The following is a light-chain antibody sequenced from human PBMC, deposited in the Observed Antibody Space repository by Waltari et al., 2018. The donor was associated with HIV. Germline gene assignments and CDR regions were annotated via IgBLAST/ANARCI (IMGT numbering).Light chain of an antibody. V-gene: IGLV3-25*03. CDR3: QSADTSGTMDI. CDR1: VLSKQF. Sequence: SDLTQPPSVSVSPGQTASITCSGEVLSKQFGYWYQHKKGQAPVLLIYNDTMKASGITERFPVTTSRTTVTLTISEVQAEDEADYYCQSADTSGTMDIFGGGTKL. J-gene: IGLJ2*01. CDR2: NDT.